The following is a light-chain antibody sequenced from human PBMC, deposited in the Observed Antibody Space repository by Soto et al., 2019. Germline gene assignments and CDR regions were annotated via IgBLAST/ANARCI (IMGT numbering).Light chain of an antibody. CDR3: SSYTCSSTLV. CDR2: DVS. CDR1: SSDVGGYNY. J-gene: IGLJ2*01. V-gene: IGLV2-14*01. Sequence: QSVLTQPASVSGSPGQSITISCTGTSSDVGGYNYVSWYQQHPGKAPKLMIYDVSNRPSGVSNRFSGSKSANTASLTISGLQAEDEADYYCSSYTCSSTLVFGGGTKLTVL.